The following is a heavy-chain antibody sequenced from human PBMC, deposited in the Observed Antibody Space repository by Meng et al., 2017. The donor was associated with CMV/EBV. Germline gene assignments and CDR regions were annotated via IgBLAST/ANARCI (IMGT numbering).Heavy chain of an antibody. V-gene: IGHV3-21*01. CDR2: ISSSSSYI. CDR1: GFTFSSYS. Sequence: GGSLRLSCAASGFTFSSYSMNWVRQAPGKGLEWVSSISSSSSYIYYADSVKGRFTISRDNAKNSLYLQMNSLRAEDTAVYYCARDRATMVRGVLDYWGQGTPVTVSS. CDR3: ARDRATMVRGVLDY. J-gene: IGHJ4*02. D-gene: IGHD3-10*01.